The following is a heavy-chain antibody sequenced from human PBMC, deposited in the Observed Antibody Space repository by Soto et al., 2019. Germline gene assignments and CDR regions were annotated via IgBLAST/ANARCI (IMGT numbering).Heavy chain of an antibody. D-gene: IGHD5-18*01. J-gene: IGHJ4*02. CDR2: MNAGNGNT. CDR1: GYIFSRND. V-gene: IGHV1-3*05. Sequence: QVQLVQSGAEEKKPGASVKVSCKASGYIFSRNDIHWVRQAPGQRLEWMGWMNAGNGNTRYSREFQARVTFTRDTAASTGYMELSSLSSEDTAVYYCARAAGMVALDYWGQGTLVTVSS. CDR3: ARAAGMVALDY.